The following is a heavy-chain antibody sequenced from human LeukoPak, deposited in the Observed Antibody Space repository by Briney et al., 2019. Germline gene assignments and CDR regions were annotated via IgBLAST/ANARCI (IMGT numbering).Heavy chain of an antibody. J-gene: IGHJ4*02. Sequence: GASVKVSCKASGYTSTGYYMHWVRQAPGQGLEWMGWINPNSGGTNYAQKFQGRVTMTRDTSISTAYMELSRLRSDDTAVYYCARDRHDYSNYGGSDYWGQGTLVTVSS. D-gene: IGHD4-11*01. CDR2: INPNSGGT. CDR1: GYTSTGYY. V-gene: IGHV1-2*02. CDR3: ARDRHDYSNYGGSDY.